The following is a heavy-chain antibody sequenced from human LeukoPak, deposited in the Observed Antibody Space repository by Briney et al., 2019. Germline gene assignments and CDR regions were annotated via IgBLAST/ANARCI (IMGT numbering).Heavy chain of an antibody. J-gene: IGHJ3*02. D-gene: IGHD2-15*01. V-gene: IGHV3-73*01. Sequence: PGGSLRLSCAASGFTFSDPAMHWVRQASGKGLEWVGRIRSKANSYATAYAASVKGRFTISRDDSKNTAYLQMNSLKIEDTAVYYCAVPQRYCSGGTCYYALDVTNAFDIWGQGTMVTVSS. CDR3: AVPQRYCSGGTCYYALDVTNAFDI. CDR1: GFTFSDPA. CDR2: IRSKANSYAT.